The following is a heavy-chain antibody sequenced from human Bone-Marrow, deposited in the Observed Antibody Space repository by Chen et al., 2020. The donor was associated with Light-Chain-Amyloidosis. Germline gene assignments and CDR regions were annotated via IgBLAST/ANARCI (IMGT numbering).Heavy chain of an antibody. CDR3: VRESSRGGEGSGFDF. V-gene: IGHV3-30*09. Sequence: QVQLVESGGGVVQPGRSLRLSCAASGFIFARFAMHWVRQAPGQGLEWVAVVSHGGTEKFHADEVKGRFAISGDSPRNTLYLQMDSLTTEDTAVYYCVRESSRGGEGSGFDFWGQGTLVTVSS. J-gene: IGHJ4*02. CDR2: VSHGGTEK. D-gene: IGHD4-17*01. CDR1: GFIFARFA.